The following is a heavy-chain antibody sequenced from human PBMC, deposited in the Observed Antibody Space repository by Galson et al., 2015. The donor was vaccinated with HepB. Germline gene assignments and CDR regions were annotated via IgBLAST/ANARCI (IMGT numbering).Heavy chain of an antibody. Sequence: SLRLSCAASGFTFSSYGMHWVRQAPGKGLEWVADIWYDGSNKYHADSVEGRFTISRDNSRNILYLQMNSLRAEDTAVYYCARDLRSKTYYGVDYWGQGTLVTVSS. J-gene: IGHJ4*02. CDR2: IWYDGSNK. CDR3: ARDLRSKTYYGVDY. V-gene: IGHV3-33*01. CDR1: GFTFSSYG. D-gene: IGHD1-26*01.